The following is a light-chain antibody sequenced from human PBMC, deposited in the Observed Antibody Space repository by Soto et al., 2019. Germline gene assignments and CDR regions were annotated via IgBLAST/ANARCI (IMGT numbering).Light chain of an antibody. CDR1: QAISSY. CDR2: ATS. CDR3: HKSIHAPT. Sequence: DIQLTPSPSSLSASVGDRVTITCRASQAISSYLAWYQQKPGKVPELLIYATSTLQSGAPSRFSSSGSGTDFTLTISNLQPEDVATCYGHKSIHAPTFDGGTKVEIK. J-gene: IGKJ4*01. V-gene: IGKV1-27*01.